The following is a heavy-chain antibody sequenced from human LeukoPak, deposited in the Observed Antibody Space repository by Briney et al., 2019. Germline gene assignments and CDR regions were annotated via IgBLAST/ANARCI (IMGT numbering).Heavy chain of an antibody. CDR2: ISAYNGNT. V-gene: IGHV1-18*01. D-gene: IGHD4-23*01. Sequence: ASVKVSCKASGYTFPSYGISWVRQAPGQGLEWMEWISAYNGNTNYAQKLQGRVTMTTDTSTSTAYMELRSLRSDDTAVYYCARDLGSGYSLDYWGQGTLVTVSS. J-gene: IGHJ4*02. CDR1: GYTFPSYG. CDR3: ARDLGSGYSLDY.